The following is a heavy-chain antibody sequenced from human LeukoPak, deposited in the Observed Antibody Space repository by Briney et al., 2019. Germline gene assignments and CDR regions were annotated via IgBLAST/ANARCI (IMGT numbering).Heavy chain of an antibody. V-gene: IGHV5-51*01. J-gene: IGHJ4*02. D-gene: IGHD6-13*01. Sequence: LEWMGIIYPGDSDTRYSPSFQGQVTISADKSISTAYLQWSSLKASDTAMYYCARSWYYFDYWGQGTLVTVSS. CDR2: IYPGDSDT. CDR3: ARSWYYFDY.